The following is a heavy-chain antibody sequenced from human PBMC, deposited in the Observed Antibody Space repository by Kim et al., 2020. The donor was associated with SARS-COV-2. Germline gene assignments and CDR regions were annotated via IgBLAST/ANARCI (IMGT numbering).Heavy chain of an antibody. CDR3: AKPKSGYSSGWTGYYFDY. V-gene: IGHV3-30*02. Sequence: KDRFTISRDNSKNPLYLRMDSLRAEDTAVYYCAKPKSGYSSGWTGYYFDYWGQGTLVTVSS. J-gene: IGHJ4*02. D-gene: IGHD6-19*01.